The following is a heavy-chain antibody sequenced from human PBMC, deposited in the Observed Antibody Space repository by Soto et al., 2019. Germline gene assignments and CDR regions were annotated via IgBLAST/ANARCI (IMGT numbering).Heavy chain of an antibody. CDR2: IYYSGST. J-gene: IGHJ4*02. CDR3: ARASLDCSGGSCYSGGFDY. Sequence: SETLSLTCAVYGGSFSGYYWSWIRQPPGKGLEWIGYIYYSGSTNYNPSLKSRVTISVDTSKNQFSLKLSSVTAADTAVYYCARASLDCSGGSCYSGGFDYWGQGTLVTVSS. V-gene: IGHV4-59*08. D-gene: IGHD2-15*01. CDR1: GGSFSGYY.